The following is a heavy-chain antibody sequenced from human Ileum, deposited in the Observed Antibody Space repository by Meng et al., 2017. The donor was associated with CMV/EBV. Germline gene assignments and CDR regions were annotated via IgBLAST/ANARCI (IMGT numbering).Heavy chain of an antibody. CDR3: AKDGGGDCSFDY. Sequence: EGRLLELGGGLGQPGGSLRLSCAASGFTFSSYAMSWVRQAPGKGLEWVSAISGSGGSTYYADSVKGRFTISRDNSKNTLYLQMNSLRAEDTAVYYCAKDGGGDCSFDYWGQGTLVTVSS. CDR2: ISGSGGST. V-gene: IGHV3-23*01. CDR1: GFTFSSYA. D-gene: IGHD2-21*02. J-gene: IGHJ4*02.